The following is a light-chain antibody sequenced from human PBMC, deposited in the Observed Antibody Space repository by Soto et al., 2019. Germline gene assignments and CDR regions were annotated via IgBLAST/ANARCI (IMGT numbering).Light chain of an antibody. Sequence: QSALTQPPSVSGSPGQSVAISCTGTSSDVGGSNGVSWYQQPPGTAPKLIIYDVSNRPSGVPDRFSGSKSGNTASLIISGLQAEDEGDYYCSSYTSSSTDVFGPGTKLTVL. CDR1: SSDVGGSNG. CDR2: DVS. CDR3: SSYTSSSTDV. J-gene: IGLJ1*01. V-gene: IGLV2-18*02.